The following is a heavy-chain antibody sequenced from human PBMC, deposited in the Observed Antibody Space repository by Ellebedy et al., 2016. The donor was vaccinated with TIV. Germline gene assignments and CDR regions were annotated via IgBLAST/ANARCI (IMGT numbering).Heavy chain of an antibody. Sequence: ASVKVSCKASGYNFLSDDINWVRQATGQGLEWMGWISAYNGNTNYAQKLQGRVTMTTDTSTSTAYMELRSLRSDDTAVYYCARDPCSTTSCPWSDPWGQGTLVTVSS. CDR3: ARDPCSTTSCPWSDP. CDR1: GYNFLSDD. J-gene: IGHJ5*02. V-gene: IGHV1-18*01. D-gene: IGHD2-2*01. CDR2: ISAYNGNT.